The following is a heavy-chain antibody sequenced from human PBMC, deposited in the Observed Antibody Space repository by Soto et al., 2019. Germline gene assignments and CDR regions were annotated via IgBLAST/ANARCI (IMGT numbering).Heavy chain of an antibody. D-gene: IGHD2-15*01. Sequence: QVQLVESGGGVVQPGGSLRLSCTTSGFTFNTYGMHWVRQAPGKGLEWVEIIWYDGSNNYYADSVKGRFTISRDNSKNTLYLQMTSLRAEDTALYYCARADCTGAYCYSWPFNYGVDVWGQGTTVTVSS. V-gene: IGHV3-33*01. CDR3: ARADCTGAYCYSWPFNYGVDV. CDR2: IWYDGSNN. J-gene: IGHJ6*02. CDR1: GFTFNTYG.